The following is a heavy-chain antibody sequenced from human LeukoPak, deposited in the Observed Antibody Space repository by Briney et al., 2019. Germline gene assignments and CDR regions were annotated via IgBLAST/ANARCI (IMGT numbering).Heavy chain of an antibody. Sequence: GGSLRLSCAASGFTFSSYSMNWVRQAPGKGLEWVSSISSSSSYIYYADSVKGRFTISGDNAKNSLYLQMNSLRAEDTAVYYCARERIVGATNDAFDIWGQGTMVTVSS. CDR1: GFTFSSYS. CDR2: ISSSSSYI. V-gene: IGHV3-21*01. J-gene: IGHJ3*02. CDR3: ARERIVGATNDAFDI. D-gene: IGHD1-26*01.